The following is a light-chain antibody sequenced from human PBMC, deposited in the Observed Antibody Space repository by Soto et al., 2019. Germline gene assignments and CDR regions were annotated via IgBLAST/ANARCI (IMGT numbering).Light chain of an antibody. Sequence: EIVLTQSPGTLSLSPGERATLSCRSSHSVSSNYLAWYQQKPGQAPRRLIYDASSRATGIPDRFSGSGSGTDFTLTISRLEPVDFAVYYCQQYGISPTFGQGTKVEIK. V-gene: IGKV3-20*01. J-gene: IGKJ1*01. CDR2: DAS. CDR3: QQYGISPT. CDR1: HSVSSNY.